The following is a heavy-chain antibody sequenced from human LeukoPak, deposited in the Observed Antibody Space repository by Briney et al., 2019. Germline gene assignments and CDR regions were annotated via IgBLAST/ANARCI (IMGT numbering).Heavy chain of an antibody. CDR1: GFTFSSYW. J-gene: IGHJ4*02. CDR3: ARRGYSDSSGYDY. V-gene: IGHV3-21*01. CDR2: INGRSTDI. Sequence: GGSLRLSCAASGFTFSSYWMSWVRQAPGKGLEWVSSINGRSTDIYYADSVKGRFTISRDNAKNSLYLQMNSLRAEDTAIYYCARRGYSDSSGYDYWGQGTLVTVSS. D-gene: IGHD3-22*01.